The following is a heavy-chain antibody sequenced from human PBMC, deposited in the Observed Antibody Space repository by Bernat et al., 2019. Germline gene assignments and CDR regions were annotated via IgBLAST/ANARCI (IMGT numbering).Heavy chain of an antibody. CDR2: ILVRRGTT. Sequence: ELHLVESGGGLVQPWGSPRLSFAASASIFIDYTMNWVRQAPGKGLDWISYILVRRGTTYYADTVKGRFTISRDSAKNSLYLQMNSLRVEDTAVYYCARDYDYAFDYWGQGILVTISS. V-gene: IGHV3-48*01. CDR3: ARDYDYAFDY. D-gene: IGHD3-16*01. CDR1: ASIFIDYT. J-gene: IGHJ4*02.